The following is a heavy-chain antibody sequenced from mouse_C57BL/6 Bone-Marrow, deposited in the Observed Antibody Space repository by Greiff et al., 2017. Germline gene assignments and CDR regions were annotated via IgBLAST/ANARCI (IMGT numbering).Heavy chain of an antibody. V-gene: IGHV1-50*01. CDR2: IDPSDSYT. CDR1: GYTFTSYW. Sequence: VQLQQPGAELVKPGASVKLSCKASGYTFTSYWMQWVKPRPGQGLEWIGEIDPSDSYTNYNQKFKGKATLTVDTSSRTAYMQLSSLTSEDSAVYYCARGYDYDGYFDVWGTGTTVTVSS. CDR3: ARGYDYDGYFDV. J-gene: IGHJ1*03. D-gene: IGHD2-4*01.